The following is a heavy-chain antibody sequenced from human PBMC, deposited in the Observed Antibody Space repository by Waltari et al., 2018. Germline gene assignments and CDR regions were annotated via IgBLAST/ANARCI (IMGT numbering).Heavy chain of an antibody. Sequence: VHLLQSGAEVKEPGSSVKVSCKVSGGTFNNSGISWVRQDPGQGLEWMGGVIPALGAANYAQKFQGRVTISADESSGTAYMEMSSLRSGDTAIYFCAFDTSGSEDYFDFWGQGTLVTVSS. CDR1: GGTFNNSG. CDR2: VIPALGAA. V-gene: IGHV1-69*01. D-gene: IGHD3-10*01. CDR3: AFDTSGSEDYFDF. J-gene: IGHJ4*02.